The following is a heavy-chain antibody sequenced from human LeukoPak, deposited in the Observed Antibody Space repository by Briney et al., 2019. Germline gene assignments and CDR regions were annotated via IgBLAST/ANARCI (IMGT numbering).Heavy chain of an antibody. D-gene: IGHD2-15*01. J-gene: IGHJ6*03. CDR1: GFTFSSYN. Sequence: GESLRLSCAASGFTFSSYNMNWVRQAPGKGLEGVSSISRSGSTKYYADSVKGRFTISRDNAKNSLFLQMNSLRAEDTAVYYCARVLRYCSGGNCYSGGLGYMDVWGKGTTVTISS. CDR3: ARVLRYCSGGNCYSGGLGYMDV. V-gene: IGHV3-48*04. CDR2: ISRSGSTK.